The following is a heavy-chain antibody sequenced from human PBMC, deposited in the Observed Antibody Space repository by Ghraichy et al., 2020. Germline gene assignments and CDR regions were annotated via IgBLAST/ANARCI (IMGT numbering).Heavy chain of an antibody. D-gene: IGHD2-2*02. CDR2: ISAYNGNT. CDR1: GYTFTSYG. J-gene: IGHJ6*02. Sequence: ASVKVSCKASGYTFTSYGISWVRQAPGQGLEWMGWISAYNGNTNYAQKLQGRVTMTTDTSTSTAYMELRSLRSDDTAVYYCAREALIVVVPAAISSYGMDVWGQGTTVTVSS. V-gene: IGHV1-18*04. CDR3: AREALIVVVPAAISSYGMDV.